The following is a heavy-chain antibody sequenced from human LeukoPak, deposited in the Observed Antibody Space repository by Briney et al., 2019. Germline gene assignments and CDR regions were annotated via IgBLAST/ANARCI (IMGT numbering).Heavy chain of an antibody. CDR2: ISSSGSTI. Sequence: GGSLRLSCAASGFTFSDYYMSWIRQAPGKGLEWVSYISSSGSTIYYADSVKGRFTIPRDNAKNSLYLQMNSLRAEDTAVYYCAREASGSWSVFDYWGQGTLVTVSS. V-gene: IGHV3-11*01. D-gene: IGHD6-13*01. CDR1: GFTFSDYY. CDR3: AREASGSWSVFDY. J-gene: IGHJ4*02.